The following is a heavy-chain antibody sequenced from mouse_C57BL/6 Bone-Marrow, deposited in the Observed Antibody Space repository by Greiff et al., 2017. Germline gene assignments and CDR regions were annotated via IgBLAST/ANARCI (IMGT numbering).Heavy chain of an antibody. CDR1: GFTFSSYG. CDR3: ARRGVVATPCWYFDV. CDR2: ISSGGSYT. Sequence: EVLLVESGGDLVKPGGSLKLSCAASGFTFSSYGMPWVRQTPDKRLEWVATISSGGSYTYYPDSVKGRFTISRDNAKNTLYLQLSRLKSEDTAMYYCARRGVVATPCWYFDVWGTGTAVTVSS. D-gene: IGHD1-1*01. V-gene: IGHV5-6*01. J-gene: IGHJ1*03.